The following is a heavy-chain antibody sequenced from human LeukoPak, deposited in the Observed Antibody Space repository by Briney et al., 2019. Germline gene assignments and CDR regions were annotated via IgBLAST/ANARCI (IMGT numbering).Heavy chain of an antibody. V-gene: IGHV4-39*01. CDR3: ARSPYYGGNVYYFDY. CDR2: IYYSGST. Sequence: PSETLSLTCTVSGGSISSSSHYWGWIRQPPGKGLEWIGNIYYSGSTQYNPSLKSRVTISVDTSKNQFSLKLSSVTAADTAVYYCARSPYYGGNVYYFDYWGQGTLVTVSS. CDR1: GGSISSSSHY. J-gene: IGHJ4*02. D-gene: IGHD4-23*01.